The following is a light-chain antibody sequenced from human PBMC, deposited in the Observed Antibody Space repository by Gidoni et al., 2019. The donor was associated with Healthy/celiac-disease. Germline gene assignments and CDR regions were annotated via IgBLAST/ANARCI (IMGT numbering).Light chain of an antibody. CDR3: QQYGSSPLT. V-gene: IGKV3-20*01. CDR2: GAS. CDR1: QSVSSSY. J-gene: IGKJ4*01. Sequence: LVLTQSPGTRSSSPGDRATLSCRASQSVSSSYLAWYQQQPGQAPMLLIDGASRRATGLPDRFSGSWSGTDFTLTISRLEPEDFAEYYCQQYGSSPLTFGGGTKVEIK.